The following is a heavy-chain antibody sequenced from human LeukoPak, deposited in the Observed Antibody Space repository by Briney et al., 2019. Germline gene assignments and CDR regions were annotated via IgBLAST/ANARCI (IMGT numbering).Heavy chain of an antibody. Sequence: SETLSLTCTVSGGSISSSRYSWGWIRQPPGKGLEWIGTIYDSGSTYYNPSLKSRVTISADTSKNQLSLRLSSVTAADTAVYYCARVGFGGYSYGYVDLWGQGTQVTVSS. V-gene: IGHV4-39*01. CDR1: GGSISSSRYS. CDR3: ARVGFGGYSYGYVDL. CDR2: IYDSGST. J-gene: IGHJ5*02. D-gene: IGHD5-18*01.